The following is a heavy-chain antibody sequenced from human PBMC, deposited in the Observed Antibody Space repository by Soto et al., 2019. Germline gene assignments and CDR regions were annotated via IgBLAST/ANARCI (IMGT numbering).Heavy chain of an antibody. CDR3: ARGPNYDAYFDY. D-gene: IGHD5-12*01. CDR2: LSGSSSPI. Sequence: LRLSCAASGFTFSSYAIHWVRQAPGKGLEWVAYLSGSSSPIHYTDSVMGRFTITRDNAKNSVFLQMNSLRDEDTAVYYCARGPNYDAYFDYWGRGTLVTVSS. V-gene: IGHV3-48*02. J-gene: IGHJ4*02. CDR1: GFTFSSYA.